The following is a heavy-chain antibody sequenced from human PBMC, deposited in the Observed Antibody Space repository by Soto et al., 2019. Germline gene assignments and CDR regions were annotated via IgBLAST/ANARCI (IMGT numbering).Heavy chain of an antibody. CDR2: IYYSGST. CDR1: GGSISSSSYY. Sequence: QLQLQESGPGLVKPSETLSLTCPVSGGSISSSSYYWGWIRQPPGKGLEWIGSIYYSGSTYYNPSLKSRVTISVDTSKNQFSLKLSSVTAADTAVYYCARRVRWTWVDYWGQGTLVTVSS. D-gene: IGHD4-17*01. J-gene: IGHJ4*02. V-gene: IGHV4-39*01. CDR3: ARRVRWTWVDY.